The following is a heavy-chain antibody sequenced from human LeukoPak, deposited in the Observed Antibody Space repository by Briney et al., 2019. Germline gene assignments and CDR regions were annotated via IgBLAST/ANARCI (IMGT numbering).Heavy chain of an antibody. V-gene: IGHV7-4-1*02. CDR2: INTNTGNP. CDR1: GYTLNTYA. J-gene: IGHJ4*02. CDR3: ARADDILTGAPVFDY. D-gene: IGHD3-9*01. Sequence: GATVKVSCKASGYTLNTYAVNWVRQAPGQGLEWMGWINTNTGNPAYAQDFTGRFVFSLDTSVSTAYLQISSLKAEDTAVYYCARADDILTGAPVFDYWGQGTLVTVSS.